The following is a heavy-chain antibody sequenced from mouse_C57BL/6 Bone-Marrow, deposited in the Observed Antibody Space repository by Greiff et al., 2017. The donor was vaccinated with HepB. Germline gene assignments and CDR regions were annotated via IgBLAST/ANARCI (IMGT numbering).Heavy chain of an antibody. D-gene: IGHD1-1*01. CDR1: GYTFTSYT. CDR3: ARRGFYYGSSNWYFDV. CDR2: INPSSGYT. J-gene: IGHJ1*03. V-gene: IGHV1-4*01. Sequence: VQLQQSGAELARPGASVKMSCKASGYTFTSYTMHWVKQRPGQGLEWIGYINPSSGYTKYNQKFKDKATLTADKSSSTAYMQLSSLKSEDSACYYGARRGFYYGSSNWYFDVWGTGTTVTVSS.